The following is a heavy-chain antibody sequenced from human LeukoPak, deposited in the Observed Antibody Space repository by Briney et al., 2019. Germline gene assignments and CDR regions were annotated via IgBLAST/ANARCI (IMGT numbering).Heavy chain of an antibody. D-gene: IGHD3-16*01. Sequence: AGSLRLSCAASGFTFSNYWMHWVRQAPGKGLVWVARINSDGSTTNYADSVKGRFTISRDNAKNTLYLQVNSLRAEDTAVYYCASLTPPFDCWGQGTLVTVSS. CDR1: GFTFSNYW. CDR3: ASLTPPFDC. J-gene: IGHJ4*02. CDR2: INSDGSTT. V-gene: IGHV3-74*01.